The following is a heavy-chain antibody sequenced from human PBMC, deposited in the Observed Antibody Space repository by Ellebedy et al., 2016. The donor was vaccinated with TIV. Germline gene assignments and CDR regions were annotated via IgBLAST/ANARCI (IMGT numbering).Heavy chain of an antibody. J-gene: IGHJ4*02. CDR1: GFTFSNFW. CDR3: AKKYYYGSGSYYDVLDY. Sequence: GESLKISXAASGFTFSNFWMSWVRQAPGKGLEYVASIKQDGNEKYYVDSVKGRFTISRDNAKNSLYLQMNSLRAEDTAVYYCAKKYYYGSGSYYDVLDYWGQGTLVTVSS. V-gene: IGHV3-7*01. D-gene: IGHD3-10*01. CDR2: IKQDGNEK.